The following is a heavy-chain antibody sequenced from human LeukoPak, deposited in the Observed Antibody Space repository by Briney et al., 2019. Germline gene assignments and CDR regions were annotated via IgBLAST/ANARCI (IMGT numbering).Heavy chain of an antibody. CDR1: GFKFDDYA. Sequence: GGSLRLSCRGSGFKFDDYAMTWVRQAPGKGLEWVGFIRSKVYGGTPEYAASVKGRFTISRDDSKGIAYLQMNSLKTEDTAVYYCTRDQTPYYWGQGTLVTVSS. V-gene: IGHV3-49*04. J-gene: IGHJ4*02. CDR2: IRSKVYGGTP. CDR3: TRDQTPYY.